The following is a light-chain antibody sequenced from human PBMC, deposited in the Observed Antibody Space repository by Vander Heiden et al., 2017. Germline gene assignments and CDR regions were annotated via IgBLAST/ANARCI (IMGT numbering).Light chain of an antibody. CDR2: GAS. Sequence: DIVLTPSPGTLSLSPGERATLSCRASQSVSSSYLAWYQQKPGQAPRLLIYGASSRATGIPDRFSGSGSGTDFTLTISRLEPEDFAVYYCQQYGSALHTFGQGTKLEIK. CDR3: QQYGSALHT. V-gene: IGKV3-20*01. CDR1: QSVSSSY. J-gene: IGKJ2*01.